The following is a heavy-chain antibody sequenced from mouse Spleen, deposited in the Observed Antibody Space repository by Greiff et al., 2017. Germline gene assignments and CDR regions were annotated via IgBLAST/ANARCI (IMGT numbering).Heavy chain of an antibody. V-gene: IGHV1-26*01. Sequence: EVQLQQSGPELVKPGASVKISCKASGYTFTDYYMNWVKQSHGKSLEWIGDINPNNGGTSYNQKFKGKATLTVDKSSSTAYMELRSLTSEDSAVYYCARGRQLRLRAFAYWGQGTLVTGSA. CDR2: INPNNGGT. D-gene: IGHD3-2*02. CDR3: ARGRQLRLRAFAY. J-gene: IGHJ3*01. CDR1: GYTFTDYY.